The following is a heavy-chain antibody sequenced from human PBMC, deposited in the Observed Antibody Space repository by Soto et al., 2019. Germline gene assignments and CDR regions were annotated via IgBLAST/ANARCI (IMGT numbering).Heavy chain of an antibody. D-gene: IGHD4-4*01. Sequence: ASVKVSCKASGYTFPSYGISWVRQAPGQGLEWMGWISAYNGNTNYAQKLQGRVTMTTDTSTSTAYMELRSLRSDDTAVYYCARGPPYGGNSRDAFSFRGQGTTVPVSS. V-gene: IGHV1-18*01. CDR2: ISAYNGNT. CDR3: ARGPPYGGNSRDAFSF. J-gene: IGHJ3*01. CDR1: GYTFPSYG.